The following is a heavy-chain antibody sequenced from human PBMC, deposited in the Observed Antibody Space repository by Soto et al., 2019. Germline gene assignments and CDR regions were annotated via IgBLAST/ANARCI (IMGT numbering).Heavy chain of an antibody. CDR3: ARGADYCDGSGYDYVFDY. Sequence: SETLSLTCAVSGGSIRSGDYSWSWIRQPPGKGLEWIGHISQSGSTYYNPPLQSRVNISADTSKNQFSLKLSSVTAADTAVYYCARGADYCDGSGYDYVFDYWGQGTLVTVSS. D-gene: IGHD3-22*01. J-gene: IGHJ4*02. CDR2: ISQSGST. CDR1: GGSIRSGDYS. V-gene: IGHV4-30-2*01.